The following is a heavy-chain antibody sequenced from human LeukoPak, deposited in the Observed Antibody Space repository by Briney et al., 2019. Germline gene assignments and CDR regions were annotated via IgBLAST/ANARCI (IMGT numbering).Heavy chain of an antibody. J-gene: IGHJ5*02. Sequence: SVKVSCKASGGTFSSYAISWVRQAPGQGLEWMGGIIPIFGTANYAQKFQGRVTITADESTSTAYMELSSLTSEDTAVYSCARDKNYDILTGYSLYNWFDRWGQGTLVTVSS. CDR3: ARDKNYDILTGYSLYNWFDR. CDR1: GGTFSSYA. V-gene: IGHV1-69*13. CDR2: IIPIFGTA. D-gene: IGHD3-9*01.